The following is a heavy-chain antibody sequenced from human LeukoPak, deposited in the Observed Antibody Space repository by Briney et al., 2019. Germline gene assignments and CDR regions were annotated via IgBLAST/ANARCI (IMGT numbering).Heavy chain of an antibody. J-gene: IGHJ4*02. D-gene: IGHD3-3*01. Sequence: PGGSLRLSCTAYGFTFSSYAMSWVRQAPGKGLEWVSAISGSGGSTYYADSVKGRFTISRDNSKNTLYLQMNSLRAEDTAVYYCAKSPKITIFGVVTDFDYWGQGTLVTVSS. CDR3: AKSPKITIFGVVTDFDY. V-gene: IGHV3-23*01. CDR1: GFTFSSYA. CDR2: ISGSGGST.